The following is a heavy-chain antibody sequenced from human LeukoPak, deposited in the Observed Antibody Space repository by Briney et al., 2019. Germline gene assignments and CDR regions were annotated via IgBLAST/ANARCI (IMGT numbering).Heavy chain of an antibody. CDR3: APAAGGYYYYFDY. V-gene: IGHV3-21*01. CDR1: GFTFSSYS. J-gene: IGHJ4*02. CDR2: ISSSSSYI. D-gene: IGHD3-3*01. Sequence: GGSLRLSCAASGFTFSSYSMNWVRQAPGEGLEWVSSISSSSSYIYYADSVKGRFTISRDNAKNSLYLQMNSLRAEDTAVYYCAPAAGGYYYYFDYWGQGTLVTVSS.